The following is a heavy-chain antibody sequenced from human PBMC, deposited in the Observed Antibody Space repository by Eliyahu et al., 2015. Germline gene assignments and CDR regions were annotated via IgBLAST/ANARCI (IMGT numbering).Heavy chain of an antibody. CDR3: AKDSGSGYENGALDY. D-gene: IGHD5-12*01. J-gene: IGHJ4*02. CDR2: ISYDGSNK. CDR1: SSYG. V-gene: IGHV3-30*18. Sequence: SSYGMHWVRQAPGKGLEWVAVISYDGSNKYYADSVKGRFTISRDNSKNTLYLQMNSLRAEDTAVYYCAKDSGSGYENGALDYWGQGTLVTVSS.